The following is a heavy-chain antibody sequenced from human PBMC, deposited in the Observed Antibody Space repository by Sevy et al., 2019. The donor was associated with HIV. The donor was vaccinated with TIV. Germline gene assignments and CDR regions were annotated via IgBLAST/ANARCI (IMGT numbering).Heavy chain of an antibody. CDR3: TTFYPSDVGP. V-gene: IGHV3-73*01. Sequence: GGSLRLSCAASGVTFSDSAVHWVRQASGKGLEWVGLIRTKLNDYATVFAASVKGRFTISRDDSRNKAYRQMDSVTTEDTARYFCTTFYPSDVGPWGQGTLLTVSS. CDR2: IRTKLNDYAT. J-gene: IGHJ5*02. CDR1: GVTFSDSA.